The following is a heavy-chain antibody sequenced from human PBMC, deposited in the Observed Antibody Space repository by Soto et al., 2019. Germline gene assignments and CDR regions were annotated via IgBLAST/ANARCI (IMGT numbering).Heavy chain of an antibody. CDR2: ISGSDDST. D-gene: IGHD6-6*01. CDR3: AKRSSSSTFDS. Sequence: EVQLLESGGGLVQPGESLRLSCAASGFTFSSYAMSWVRQAPGKGLEWVSVISGSDDSTYYADSVKGRVTISRDNSKNPLYLQMNSLRAEDTAVYYCAKRSSSSTFDSWVQGTLVTGS. J-gene: IGHJ4*02. CDR1: GFTFSSYA. V-gene: IGHV3-23*01.